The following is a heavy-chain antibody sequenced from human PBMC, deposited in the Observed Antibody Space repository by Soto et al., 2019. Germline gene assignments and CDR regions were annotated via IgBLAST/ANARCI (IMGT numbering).Heavy chain of an antibody. CDR3: AHRRNSGSDFDY. Sequence: QITLEESGPTLVKPTQTLTLTCTFSGFSLSTSGVNVGWIRQPPGKALEWLALIYWDDDKRYSPSLKSRLTLTKDTSKNQVVLTMTNMDPVDTATYYCAHRRNSGSDFDYWGQGTLVTVSS. D-gene: IGHD3-10*01. CDR2: IYWDDDK. J-gene: IGHJ4*02. CDR1: GFSLSTSGVN. V-gene: IGHV2-5*02.